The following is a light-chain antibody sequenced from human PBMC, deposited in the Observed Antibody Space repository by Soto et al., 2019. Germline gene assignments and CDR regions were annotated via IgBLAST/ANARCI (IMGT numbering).Light chain of an antibody. CDR3: SSFTGSNNVI. Sequence: SALTQPPSASGSPGQSVTISCTGTSSDVGGYNYVSWYQQHPGKAPKLMIYEVSKRPSGVPDRFSGSKSGDTASLTVSGLQAEDEAVYSCSSFTGSNNVIFGGGTKLTVL. J-gene: IGLJ2*01. CDR2: EVS. V-gene: IGLV2-8*01. CDR1: SSDVGGYNY.